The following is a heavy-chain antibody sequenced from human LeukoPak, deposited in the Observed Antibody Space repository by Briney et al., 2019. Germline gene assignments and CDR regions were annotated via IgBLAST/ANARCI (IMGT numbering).Heavy chain of an antibody. CDR1: GYTFTSYY. V-gene: IGHV1-46*01. CDR2: INPSSGST. J-gene: IGHJ5*02. Sequence: ASVKVSCKASGYTFTSYYMHWVRQAPGQGLEWMGIINPSSGSTSYAQKFQGRVTMTRDTSTSTVYMELSSLRSDDTAVYYCARGDIVVEPAAMNWFDLWGQGTLVTVSS. D-gene: IGHD2-2*01. CDR3: ARGDIVVEPAAMNWFDL.